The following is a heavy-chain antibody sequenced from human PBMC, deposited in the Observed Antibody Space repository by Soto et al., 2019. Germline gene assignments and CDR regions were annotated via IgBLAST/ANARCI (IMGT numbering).Heavy chain of an antibody. CDR3: ARVRPHYDYVWGSYRSFDY. J-gene: IGHJ4*02. Sequence: QVQLVQSGAEVKKPGSSVKVSCKASGGTFSSYAISWVRQAPGQGLEWMGGIIPIFGTANYAQKFQGRVTITADESTTTAYMELSSLRSEDPAVYYCARVRPHYDYVWGSYRSFDYWGQGTLVTVSS. CDR2: IIPIFGTA. CDR1: GGTFSSYA. D-gene: IGHD3-16*02. V-gene: IGHV1-69*01.